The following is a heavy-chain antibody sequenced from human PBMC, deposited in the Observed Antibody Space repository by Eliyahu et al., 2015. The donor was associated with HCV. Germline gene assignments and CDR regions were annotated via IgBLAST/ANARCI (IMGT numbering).Heavy chain of an antibody. Sequence: EVQLVESGGDLVQPGXSLRVSCVXAGFTFSTYWMNWVRQAPGKGLEWVSRINIDGSITNYADSVKGRVTISRDNAKDTLFLQINSLRVEDTAVYYCARAGSYRFDYWGQGTQVTVSS. V-gene: IGHV3-74*01. D-gene: IGHD3-16*02. CDR2: INIDGSIT. CDR3: ARAGSYRFDY. J-gene: IGHJ4*02. CDR1: GFTFSTYW.